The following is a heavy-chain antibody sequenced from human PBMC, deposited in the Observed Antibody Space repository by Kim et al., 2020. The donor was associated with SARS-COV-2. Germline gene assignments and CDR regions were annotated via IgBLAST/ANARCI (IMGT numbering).Heavy chain of an antibody. Sequence: SETLSLTCAVYGGSFSGYYWSWIRQPPGKGLEWIGEINHSGSTNYNPSLKSRVTISVDTSKNQFSLKLSSVTAADTAVYYCARDRGQWLRYFQHWGQGTLVTVSS. CDR3: ARDRGQWLRYFQH. J-gene: IGHJ1*01. CDR1: GGSFSGYY. CDR2: INHSGST. D-gene: IGHD6-19*01. V-gene: IGHV4-34*01.